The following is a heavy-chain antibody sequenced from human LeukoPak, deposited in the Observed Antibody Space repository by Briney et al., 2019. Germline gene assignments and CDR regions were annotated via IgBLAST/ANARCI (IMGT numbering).Heavy chain of an antibody. J-gene: IGHJ4*02. CDR1: GGSISSSSYY. CDR3: ARESWDGSGWYDGY. Sequence: SETLSLTCTVSGGSISSSSYYWGWIRQPPGKGLEWIGSIYYSGSTYYNPSLKSRATISVDTSKNQFSLKLSSVTAADTAVYYCARESWDGSGWYDGYWGQGTLVTVSS. D-gene: IGHD6-19*01. CDR2: IYYSGST. V-gene: IGHV4-39*02.